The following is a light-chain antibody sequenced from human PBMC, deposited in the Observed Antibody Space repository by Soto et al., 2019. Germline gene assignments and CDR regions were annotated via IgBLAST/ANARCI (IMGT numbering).Light chain of an antibody. CDR3: QQYNSYSWT. V-gene: IGKV3-15*01. J-gene: IGKJ1*01. CDR1: ESVTSS. Sequence: EVVMTQSPATLSVSPGDRATLSCMASESVTSSLAWYQQKPGQPPRLLIYAASTRATDVPARFSGGGSDTEFTLNISSLQPDDFATYYCQQYNSYSWTFGQGTKVDIK. CDR2: AAS.